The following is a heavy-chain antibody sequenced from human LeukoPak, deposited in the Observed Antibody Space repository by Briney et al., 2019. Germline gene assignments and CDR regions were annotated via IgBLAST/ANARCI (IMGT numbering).Heavy chain of an antibody. CDR2: MNPNSGNT. D-gene: IGHD1-14*01. Sequence: ASVKVSCKASGYTFTSYDLNWVRQATGQGLEWMGWMNPNSGNTGYAQKFQGRVTMTRSTSISTAYMELSSLRSEDTAVYYCARSRPAQRINWFDPWGQGTLVTVSS. CDR1: GYTFTSYD. CDR3: ARSRPAQRINWFDP. J-gene: IGHJ5*02. V-gene: IGHV1-8*01.